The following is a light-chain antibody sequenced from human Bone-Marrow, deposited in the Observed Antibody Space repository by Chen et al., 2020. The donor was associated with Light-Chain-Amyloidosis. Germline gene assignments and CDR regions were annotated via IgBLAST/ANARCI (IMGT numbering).Light chain of an antibody. CDR3: QQYDTVPRT. CDR1: QAISNY. Sequence: DIQMTQSPSSLSASVGDRVTITCQASQAISNYLNWYQQKPGKAPDLLIYDASNLEPGVPSRFSGGGSGTHFTFTISSLQPEDIATYYWQQYDTVPRTFGQGTKVEIK. V-gene: IGKV1-33*01. CDR2: DAS. J-gene: IGKJ2*02.